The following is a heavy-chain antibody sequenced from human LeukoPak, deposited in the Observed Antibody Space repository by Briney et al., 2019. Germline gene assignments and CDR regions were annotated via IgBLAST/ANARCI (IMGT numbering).Heavy chain of an antibody. D-gene: IGHD6-19*01. V-gene: IGHV5-51*01. Sequence: GESLKISCQGSGYSLIDYWIGWVRQLPGKGLEWMGIIYPGDSDTRYSPSFQGQVTISADKSISTAYLQWNSLKASDTAMYYCARQHSSGWYDGSWGQGTLVTVSS. CDR3: ARQHSSGWYDGS. J-gene: IGHJ4*02. CDR2: IYPGDSDT. CDR1: GYSLIDYW.